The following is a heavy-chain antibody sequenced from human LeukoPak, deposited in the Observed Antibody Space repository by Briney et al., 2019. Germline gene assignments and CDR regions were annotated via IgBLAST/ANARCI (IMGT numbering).Heavy chain of an antibody. D-gene: IGHD1-26*01. J-gene: IGHJ4*02. V-gene: IGHV3-48*04. CDR3: ARDAIVGATTSFY. Sequence: PGGSLRLSCAASGFTFSTYNMNWVRQAPGKGLEWVSYISSSSGTIYYADSVKGRFTISRDNAKNSLYLQMNSLRAEDTAVYYCARDAIVGATTSFYWGQGTLVTVSS. CDR1: GFTFSTYN. CDR2: ISSSSGTI.